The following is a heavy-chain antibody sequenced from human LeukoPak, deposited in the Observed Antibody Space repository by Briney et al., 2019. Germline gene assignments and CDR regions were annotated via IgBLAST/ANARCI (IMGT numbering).Heavy chain of an antibody. Sequence: SETLSLTCTVSGGSISSGGYYWRWIRQHPGKGLEWIGYIYYSGSTYYNPSLKSRVTISVDTSKNQFSLKLSSVTAADTAVYYCAREGYSYGTPRTGFDYWGRGTLVTVSS. CDR3: AREGYSYGTPRTGFDY. CDR1: GGSISSGGYY. CDR2: IYYSGST. V-gene: IGHV4-31*03. D-gene: IGHD5-18*01. J-gene: IGHJ4*02.